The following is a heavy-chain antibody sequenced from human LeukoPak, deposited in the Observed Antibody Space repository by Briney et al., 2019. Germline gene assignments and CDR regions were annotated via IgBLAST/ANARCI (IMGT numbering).Heavy chain of an antibody. V-gene: IGHV3-30*03. Sequence: GGSLRLSCAASGFTFSSYAMHWVRQAPGKGLEWVAVISYDGSNKYFADSVKGRFTISRDSSKNTLYLQMNSLRAEDTAVYYCAAAGYCSGGSCYPHYWGQGTLVTVSS. CDR2: ISYDGSNK. J-gene: IGHJ4*02. CDR1: GFTFSSYA. CDR3: AAAGYCSGGSCYPHY. D-gene: IGHD2-15*01.